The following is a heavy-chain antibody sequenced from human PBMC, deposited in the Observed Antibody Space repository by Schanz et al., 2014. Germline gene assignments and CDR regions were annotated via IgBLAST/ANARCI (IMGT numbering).Heavy chain of an antibody. Sequence: EAQLVESGGGLVKPGGSLRLSCAASGFTSSNAWMSWVRQAPGKGLEWVGRIKTKTDGGTTDYAAPVKGRFTISRDDSTNALYLQINCLKTGDTAAYDGTAGYRRGYSHDFGDMDVWGQGTTVTVTS. D-gene: IGHD5-18*01. CDR1: GFTSSNAW. V-gene: IGHV3-15*01. CDR2: IKTKTDGGTT. J-gene: IGHJ6*02. CDR3: TAGYRRGYSHDFGDMDV.